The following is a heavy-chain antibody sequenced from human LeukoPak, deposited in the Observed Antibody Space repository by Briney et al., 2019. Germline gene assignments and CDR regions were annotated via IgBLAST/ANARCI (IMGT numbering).Heavy chain of an antibody. CDR2: ISGSGGST. J-gene: IGHJ4*02. CDR3: AKDAWESVITPLGVVPFDY. CDR1: GFTFSSYA. V-gene: IGHV3-23*01. D-gene: IGHD3-22*01. Sequence: GGSLRLSCAASGFTFSSYAMSWVRQAPGKGLEWVSAISGSGGSTYYADSVKGRFTISRDNSKNTLYLQMNSLRAEDTAVYYCAKDAWESVITPLGVVPFDYWGQGTLVTVSS.